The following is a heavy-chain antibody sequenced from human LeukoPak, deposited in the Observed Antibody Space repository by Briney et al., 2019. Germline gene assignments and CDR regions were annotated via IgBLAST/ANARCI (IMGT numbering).Heavy chain of an antibody. CDR3: ARHTLWRFDY. Sequence: QPGGSLGLSCAAYGFTFTNYWLTWVRQAPGRGLEWVANINQDGGTGYYVDSMKGRFTISRDNAKNLVYLQINSLRAEDTAVYFCARHTLWRFDYWGQGALVTVSS. J-gene: IGHJ4*02. D-gene: IGHD1-1*01. CDR1: GFTFTNYW. CDR2: INQDGGTG. V-gene: IGHV3-7*01.